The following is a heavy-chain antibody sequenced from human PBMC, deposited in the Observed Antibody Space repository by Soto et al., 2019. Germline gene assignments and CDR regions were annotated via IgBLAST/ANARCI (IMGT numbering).Heavy chain of an antibody. CDR1: GGSISSSSYY. CDR2: IYYSGST. J-gene: IGHJ4*02. CDR3: ARNEALSGGGNSEGFDY. Sequence: SETLSLTCTVSGGSISSSSYYWGWIRQPPGKGLEWIGSIYYSGSTYYNPSLKSRVTISVDTSKNQFSLKLSSVTAADTAVYYCARNEALSGGGNSEGFDYWGQGTLVTVSS. D-gene: IGHD2-21*02. V-gene: IGHV4-39*01.